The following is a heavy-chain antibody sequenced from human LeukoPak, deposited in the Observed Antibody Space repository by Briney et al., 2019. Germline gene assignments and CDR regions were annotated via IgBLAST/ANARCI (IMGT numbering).Heavy chain of an antibody. CDR3: ASSGGLYGPPKY. D-gene: IGHD4-17*01. CDR2: ISYGGSNK. Sequence: GGSLSLSCAASGFTFSSYAMHWVRQAPGKGLEWVAVISYGGSNKYYADSVKGRFTISRDNSKNTLYLQMNSLRAEDTAVYYCASSGGLYGPPKYWGQGTLVTVSS. J-gene: IGHJ4*02. V-gene: IGHV3-30-3*01. CDR1: GFTFSSYA.